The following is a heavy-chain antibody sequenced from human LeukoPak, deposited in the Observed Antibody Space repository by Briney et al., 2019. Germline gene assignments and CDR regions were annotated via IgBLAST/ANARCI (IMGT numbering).Heavy chain of an antibody. V-gene: IGHV3-11*01. J-gene: IGHJ4*02. Sequence: GGSLRLSCATSAFIFNNAWMNWVRQAPGKGLEWVSYISNSGSTVDYADSVKGRFTISRDNGKNSLYLQMNSLRAGDTAVYYCATWTGLVPGWGQGTLVTVSS. CDR3: ATWTGLVPG. D-gene: IGHD6-19*01. CDR2: ISNSGSTV. CDR1: AFIFNNAW.